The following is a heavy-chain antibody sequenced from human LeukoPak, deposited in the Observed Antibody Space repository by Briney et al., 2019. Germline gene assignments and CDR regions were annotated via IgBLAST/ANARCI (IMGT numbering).Heavy chain of an antibody. CDR2: IDSSSSYI. J-gene: IGHJ3*02. D-gene: IGHD1-1*01. CDR1: GFTFSSYS. V-gene: IGHV3-21*01. Sequence: KTGGSLRLSCAASGFTFSSYSMNWVRQAPGKGLVWVSAIDSSSSYIYYADSVKGRFTISRDNAENSLYLQMNSLRAEDTAVYYCAKSGNQVPLDAFDIWGQGTMVTVSS. CDR3: AKSGNQVPLDAFDI.